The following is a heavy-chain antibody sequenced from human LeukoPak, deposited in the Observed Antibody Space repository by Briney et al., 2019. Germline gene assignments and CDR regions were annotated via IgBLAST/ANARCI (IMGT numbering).Heavy chain of an antibody. Sequence: PGGSLRLSCAASGFTFSSYSMNWVRQAPGKGLEWVSYISSSSSTIYYADSVKGRFTISRDNAKNSLYLQMNSLRDEDTAVYYCASAPLNGDYFDYWGQGTLFTVSS. J-gene: IGHJ4*02. V-gene: IGHV3-48*02. CDR1: GFTFSSYS. CDR3: ASAPLNGDYFDY. CDR2: ISSSSSTI. D-gene: IGHD1-1*01.